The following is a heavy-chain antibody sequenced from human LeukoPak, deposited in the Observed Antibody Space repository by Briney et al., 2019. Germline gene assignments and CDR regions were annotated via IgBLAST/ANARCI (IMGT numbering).Heavy chain of an antibody. CDR3: ATRYGSGSYNWFDP. V-gene: IGHV4-34*01. CDR1: GGSFSGYY. Sequence: SETLSLTCAVYGGSFSGYYWSWIRQPPGKGLEWLGEINHSGSTNYNPSLKSRVTISVDTSKDQFSLKLSSVTAADTAVYYCATRYGSGSYNWFDPWGQGTLVTVSS. D-gene: IGHD3-10*01. CDR2: INHSGST. J-gene: IGHJ5*02.